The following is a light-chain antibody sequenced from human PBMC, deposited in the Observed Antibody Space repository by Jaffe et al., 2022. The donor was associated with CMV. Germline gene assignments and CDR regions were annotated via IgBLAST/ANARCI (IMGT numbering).Light chain of an antibody. CDR3: SSYTRTNTVV. CDR1: SSDIGDYKY. V-gene: IGLV2-14*03. CDR2: DVS. J-gene: IGLJ2*01. Sequence: QSALTQPASVSGSPGQSITISCTGTSSDIGDYKYVSWYQQHPGKAPKLMIYDVSHRPSGVSTRFSGSKSGETASLTISGLQGEDEADYYCSSYTRTNTVVFGGGTKLTVL.